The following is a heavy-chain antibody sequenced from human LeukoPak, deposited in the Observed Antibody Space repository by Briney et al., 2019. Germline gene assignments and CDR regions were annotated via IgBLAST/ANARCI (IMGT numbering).Heavy chain of an antibody. D-gene: IGHD3-10*01. J-gene: IGHJ4*02. CDR3: ASSSLRFGELLLDY. CDR2: IYYSGST. Sequence: SETLSLTCTVPGGSISSYYWSWIRQPPGKGLDWIGYIYYSGSTNYNPSLKSRVTISVDTSKNQFSLKLSSVTAADTAVYYCASSSLRFGELLLDYWGQGTLVTVSS. CDR1: GGSISSYY. V-gene: IGHV4-59*08.